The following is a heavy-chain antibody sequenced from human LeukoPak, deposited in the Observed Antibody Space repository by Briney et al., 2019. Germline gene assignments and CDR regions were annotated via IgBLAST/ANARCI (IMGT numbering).Heavy chain of an antibody. V-gene: IGHV1-2*02. CDR2: INPNSGGT. Sequence: GASVKVSCKASGYTFTGYYMHWVRQAPGQGLEWMGWINPNSGGTNYAQKFQGRVTMTRDTSISTAYMELSRLRSDDTTVYYCARPAKALRGSNWFDPWGQGTLVTVSS. J-gene: IGHJ5*02. CDR3: ARPAKALRGSNWFDP. D-gene: IGHD1-26*01. CDR1: GYTFTGYY.